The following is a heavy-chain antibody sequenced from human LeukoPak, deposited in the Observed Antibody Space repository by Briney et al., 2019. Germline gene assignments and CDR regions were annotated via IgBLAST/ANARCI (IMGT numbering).Heavy chain of an antibody. J-gene: IGHJ4*02. V-gene: IGHV3-23*01. CDR1: GFTFSIYA. CDR3: ARSGLSRFDY. Sequence: GGSLRLSCAASGFTFSIYAMSWVRQAPGKGLEWVSAFSGSGGSTYYADSVKGRFTIPRDNSKNTLYLQMNSLRAEDTAVYYCARSGLSRFDYWGQGTLVTVSS. CDR2: FSGSGGST. D-gene: IGHD4/OR15-4a*01.